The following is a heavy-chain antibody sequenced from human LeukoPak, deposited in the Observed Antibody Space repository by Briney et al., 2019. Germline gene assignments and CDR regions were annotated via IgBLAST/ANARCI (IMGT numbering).Heavy chain of an antibody. CDR3: ARDFNWNLDY. V-gene: IGHV3-7*01. CDR1: GFTFSSYW. CDR2: VKQDGSEK. J-gene: IGHJ4*02. D-gene: IGHD1-20*01. Sequence: PGGSLRLSSAASGFTFSSYWMSWVRQAPGKGLEWVASVKQDGSEKYSVDSVRGRFTISRDNAKNSLYLQMNSLRAEDTAVYYCARDFNWNLDYWGQGTLVTVSS.